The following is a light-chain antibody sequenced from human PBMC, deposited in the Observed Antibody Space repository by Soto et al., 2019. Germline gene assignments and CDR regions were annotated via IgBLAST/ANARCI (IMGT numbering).Light chain of an antibody. Sequence: DIQMTQSPSSLSASVGDRVTITCRASQSISSCLNWYQQKPGKAPNLLIYGASNLQSGVPSRFSGSESGTEFILTISSLQPEDFATYYCQQTYAAPVTFGQGTKVEIK. J-gene: IGKJ1*01. CDR1: QSISSC. CDR3: QQTYAAPVT. V-gene: IGKV1-39*01. CDR2: GAS.